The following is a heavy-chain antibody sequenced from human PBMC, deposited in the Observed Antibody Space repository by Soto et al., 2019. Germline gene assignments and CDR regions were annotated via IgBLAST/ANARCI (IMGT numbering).Heavy chain of an antibody. D-gene: IGHD1-1*01. CDR3: AHRHNNTWYFDY. Sequence: CGPTRVNPTPTLTLTCTFSGFSVITRGVGVGWISQPPGKALEWLAVIYWDDDKRYSPSLKSRLSITKDTSENQVVLTMTNMDPVDTATYYCAHRHNNTWYFDYWGQGTMVTVSS. J-gene: IGHJ4*02. CDR1: GFSVITRGVG. CDR2: IYWDDDK. V-gene: IGHV2-5*02.